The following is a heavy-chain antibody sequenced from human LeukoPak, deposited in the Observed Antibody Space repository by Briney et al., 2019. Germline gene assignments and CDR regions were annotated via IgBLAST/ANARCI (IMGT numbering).Heavy chain of an antibody. CDR3: ARVFHSAGSYYAYLYDGMDV. CDR2: ISAHNGHT. CDR1: GYTFTCYY. V-gene: IGHV1-18*04. D-gene: IGHD3-10*01. J-gene: IGHJ6*02. Sequence: ASVKVSCKASGYTFTCYYMHWVRQAPGQGLEWMGWISAHNGHTNFAQKFQGRVTMTTDTSTSRAYMELRSLRPNDTAVYLCARVFHSAGSYYAYLYDGMDVWGQGTTVIVSS.